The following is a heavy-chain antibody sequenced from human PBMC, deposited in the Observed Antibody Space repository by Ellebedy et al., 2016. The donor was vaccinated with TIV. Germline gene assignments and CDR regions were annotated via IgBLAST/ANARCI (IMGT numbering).Heavy chain of an antibody. CDR2: IYHSGST. CDR3: ARERVYVSGSGRRYGLDV. J-gene: IGHJ6*02. V-gene: IGHV4-4*02. Sequence: MPSETLSLTCSVSGGSITSTNWWSWVRQPPGKGLEWIGAIYHSGSTNYNPSLKSRVTLSVDKSKNQFSLQLSSVTASDTAVYYCARERVYVSGSGRRYGLDVWGQGTTVIVSS. CDR1: GGSITSTNW. D-gene: IGHD3-10*01.